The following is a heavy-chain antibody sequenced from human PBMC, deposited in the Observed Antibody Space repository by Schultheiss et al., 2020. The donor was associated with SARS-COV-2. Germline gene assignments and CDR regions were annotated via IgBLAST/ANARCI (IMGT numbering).Heavy chain of an antibody. CDR1: GFTFSDFS. CDR3: ARGYPSSGWPNGMDV. CDR2: ISATSGYI. V-gene: IGHV3-21*01. D-gene: IGHD6-19*01. J-gene: IGHJ6*02. Sequence: GESLKISCAASGFTFSDFSMNWVRQAPGKGLEWVSSISATSGYIYHEDSVKGRFTISRDNSKNTLYLQMNSLRAEDTAVYYCARGYPSSGWPNGMDVWGQGTTVTVSS.